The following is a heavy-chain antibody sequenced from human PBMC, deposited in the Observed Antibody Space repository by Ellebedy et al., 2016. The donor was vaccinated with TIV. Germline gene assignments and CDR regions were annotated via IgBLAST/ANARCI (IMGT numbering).Heavy chain of an antibody. CDR1: GFTFSDYY. D-gene: IGHD2/OR15-2a*01. CDR2: IRSSGSST. CDR3: ARARIYGPFDY. Sequence: GESLKISCAASGFTFSDYYMSWIRQAPGKGLEYIAYIRSSGSSTSYADSVKGRFTISRDNAENSLYLQMHSLRAEDTAIYYCARARIYGPFDYWGQGILVTVSS. J-gene: IGHJ4*02. V-gene: IGHV3-11*01.